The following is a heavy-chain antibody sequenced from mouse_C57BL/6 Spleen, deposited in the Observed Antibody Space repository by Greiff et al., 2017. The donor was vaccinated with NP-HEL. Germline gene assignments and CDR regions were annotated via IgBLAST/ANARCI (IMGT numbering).Heavy chain of an antibody. D-gene: IGHD2-10*02. V-gene: IGHV1-69*01. Sequence: QVQLQQSGAELVMPGASVKLSCKASGYTFTSYWMHWVKQRPGQGLEWIGEIDPSDSYTNYNQKFKGKSTLTVDKSSSTAYMQLSSLTSEDSAVYYCARSGYGNYVYAMDYWGQGTSVTVSS. CDR3: ARSGYGNYVYAMDY. CDR1: GYTFTSYW. J-gene: IGHJ4*01. CDR2: IDPSDSYT.